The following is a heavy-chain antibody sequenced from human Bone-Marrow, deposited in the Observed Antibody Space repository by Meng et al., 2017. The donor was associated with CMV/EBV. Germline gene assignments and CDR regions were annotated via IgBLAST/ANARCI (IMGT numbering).Heavy chain of an antibody. Sequence: GGSLRLSCAASGFTFDDYTMHWVRQAPGKGLEWVSLISWDGGSTYYADSVKGRFTISRDNSKNSLYLQMNSLRTEDTALYYCAKDSSDYGGSYFDYWGQGTLVTVSS. CDR1: GFTFDDYT. D-gene: IGHD4/OR15-4a*01. J-gene: IGHJ4*02. CDR2: ISWDGGST. CDR3: AKDSSDYGGSYFDY. V-gene: IGHV3-43*01.